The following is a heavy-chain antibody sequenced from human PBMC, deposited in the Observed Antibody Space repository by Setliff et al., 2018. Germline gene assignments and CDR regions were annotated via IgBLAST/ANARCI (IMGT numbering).Heavy chain of an antibody. CDR2: TIPIFGTT. D-gene: IGHD5-18*01. CDR1: GYTFTNHY. V-gene: IGHV1-69*05. Sequence: SVKVSCKASGYTFTNHYMHWVRQAPGQGLEWMGGTIPIFGTTNYAQKFQGRVTIITDESTSTAYMELSSLTSADTAVYYCAREGVDTRSSTDYRYYMDVWGKGTTVTVSS. CDR3: AREGVDTRSSTDYRYYMDV. J-gene: IGHJ6*03.